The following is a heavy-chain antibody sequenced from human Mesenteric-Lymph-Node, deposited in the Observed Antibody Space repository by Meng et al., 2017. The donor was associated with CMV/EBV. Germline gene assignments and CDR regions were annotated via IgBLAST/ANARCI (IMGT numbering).Heavy chain of an antibody. CDR2: ISSSSSYI. V-gene: IGHV3-21*01. CDR3: ARNWGPYCSSTSCPLGHFDY. Sequence: GGSLRLSCAASGFTFSSYSMNWVRQAPGKGLEWVSSISSSSSYIYYADSVKGRFTISRDNAKNSLYLQMNSLRAEDTAVYYCARNWGPYCSSTSCPLGHFDYWGQGTLVTVSS. D-gene: IGHD2-2*01. J-gene: IGHJ4*02. CDR1: GFTFSSYS.